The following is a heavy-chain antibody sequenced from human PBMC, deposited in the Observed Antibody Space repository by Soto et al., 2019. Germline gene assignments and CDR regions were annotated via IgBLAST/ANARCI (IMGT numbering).Heavy chain of an antibody. CDR3: ARDTPSLQTTGGIDY. Sequence: QVQLVQSGAEVKRPGASVKVSCKSSGYTFTSYGISWVRQAPGQGLEWMGWINSNNGNTDYAQMLQGRLTMTTDTSTTTVYMEVRSLRSDDTAVYFCARDTPSLQTTGGIDYWFQGTLVTVSS. D-gene: IGHD7-27*01. V-gene: IGHV1-18*01. CDR1: GYTFTSYG. J-gene: IGHJ4*02. CDR2: INSNNGNT.